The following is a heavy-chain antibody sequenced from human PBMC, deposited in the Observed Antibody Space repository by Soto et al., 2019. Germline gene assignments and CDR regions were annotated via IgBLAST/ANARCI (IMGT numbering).Heavy chain of an antibody. D-gene: IGHD1-26*01. V-gene: IGHV3-23*01. J-gene: IGHJ4*02. CDR3: AKDRLSGSYVFDY. Sequence: QPGGSLRLSCAASGFTFSSYAMSWVRQAPGKGLEWVSAISGSGGSTYYADSVKGRFTISRDNSKNTLYLQMSSLRAEDTAVYYCAKDRLSGSYVFDYWGQGTLVTVSS. CDR1: GFTFSSYA. CDR2: ISGSGGST.